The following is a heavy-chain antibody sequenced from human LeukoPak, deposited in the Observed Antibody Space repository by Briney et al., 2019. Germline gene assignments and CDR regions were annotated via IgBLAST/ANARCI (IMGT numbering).Heavy chain of an antibody. CDR1: GFTFSSYA. CDR2: ISGSGGST. D-gene: IGHD3-22*01. V-gene: IGHV3-23*01. J-gene: IGHJ4*02. CDR3: ARARYYYDSSGYYY. Sequence: GGSLRLSCAASGFTFSSYAMSWVRQAPGKGLEWVSAISGSGGSTYYADSVKGRFTISRDNAKNTLYLQMNSLRAEDTAVYYCARARYYYDSSGYYYWGQGTLVTVSS.